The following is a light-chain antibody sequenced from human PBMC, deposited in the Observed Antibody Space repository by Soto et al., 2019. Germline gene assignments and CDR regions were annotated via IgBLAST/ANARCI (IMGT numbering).Light chain of an antibody. CDR2: KAS. Sequence: DIQMTQSPSTLSASVGDRVTITCRASESISRWLAWYLQKPGKAPKLLINKASNLQSGVPSRFSGSGSGTEFTLTISSLQPEDFATYYCQQYDSNPSTFGGGTKVEI. CDR1: ESISRW. CDR3: QQYDSNPST. V-gene: IGKV1-5*03. J-gene: IGKJ4*01.